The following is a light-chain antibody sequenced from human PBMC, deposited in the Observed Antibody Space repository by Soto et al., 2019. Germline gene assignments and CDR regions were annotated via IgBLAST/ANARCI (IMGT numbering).Light chain of an antibody. J-gene: IGLJ2*01. CDR2: GNS. CDR1: SSNIGAGYD. Sequence: SVLTQPPSVSGAPGQRVTISCTGSSSNIGAGYDVHWYQQLPGTAPKLLIYGNSNRPSEVPDRFSGSKSGTSASLAITGLQAEDEADYYCQSYDSSLSGSVVFGGGTKLTVL. CDR3: QSYDSSLSGSVV. V-gene: IGLV1-40*01.